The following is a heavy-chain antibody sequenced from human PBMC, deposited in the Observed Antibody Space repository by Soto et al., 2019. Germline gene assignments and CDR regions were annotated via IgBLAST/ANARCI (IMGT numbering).Heavy chain of an antibody. CDR3: ARDAAVPGESDRFDY. D-gene: IGHD6-19*01. CDR1: GDSVTSNVW. Sequence: QVQLQESGPGLVKPSGTLSLTCAVSGDSVTSNVWWSWVRQPPGKGLEWIGEAYHNGLTDYNPSLKSRVTMSVDTSKHEFSLKLTSVTAADTAIYYCARDAAVPGESDRFDYWGQGTLVTVSS. J-gene: IGHJ4*02. CDR2: AYHNGLT. V-gene: IGHV4-4*02.